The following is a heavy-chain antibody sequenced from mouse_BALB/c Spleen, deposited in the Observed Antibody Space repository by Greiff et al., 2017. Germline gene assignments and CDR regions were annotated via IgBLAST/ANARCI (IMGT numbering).Heavy chain of an antibody. J-gene: IGHJ4*01. CDR2: ISNGGGST. CDR1: GFTFSSYT. Sequence: DVKLVESGGGLVQPGGSLKLSCAASGFTFSSYTMSWVRQTPEKRLEWVAYISNGGGSTYYPDTVKGRFTISRDNAKNTLYLQMSSLKSEDTAMYYCARKDYYYAMDDWGQGTSVTVSS. V-gene: IGHV5-12-2*01. CDR3: ARKDYYYAMDD.